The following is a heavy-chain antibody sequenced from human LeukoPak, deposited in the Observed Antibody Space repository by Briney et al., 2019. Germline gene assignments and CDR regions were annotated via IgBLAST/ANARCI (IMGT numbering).Heavy chain of an antibody. CDR1: GFTFSSYA. Sequence: GGSLRLSCAASGFTFSSYAMSWVRQAPGKGPEWVSAISGSGGSTYYADSVKGRFTISRDNSKNTLYLQMNSLRAEDTAVYYCAKGDSSGWGGYFDYWGQGTLVTVSS. CDR3: AKGDSSGWGGYFDY. D-gene: IGHD6-19*01. J-gene: IGHJ4*02. CDR2: ISGSGGST. V-gene: IGHV3-23*01.